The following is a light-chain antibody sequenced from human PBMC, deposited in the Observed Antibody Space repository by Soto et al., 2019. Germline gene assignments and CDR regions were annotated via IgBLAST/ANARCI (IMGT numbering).Light chain of an antibody. CDR3: QQSYSTPSYT. V-gene: IGKV1-39*01. Sequence: DLQMTQSPYSLSTSVGDRITITCRASHNISNYLNWYQHQPGKAPKLLIYAASSLQSGVPSRFSGSGSGTDFTLTITSLQPEDFTTYFCQQSYSTPSYTFGQGTPLEI. CDR1: HNISNY. CDR2: AAS. J-gene: IGKJ2*01.